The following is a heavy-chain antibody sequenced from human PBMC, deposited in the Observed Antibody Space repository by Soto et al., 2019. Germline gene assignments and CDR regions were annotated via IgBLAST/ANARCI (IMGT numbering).Heavy chain of an antibody. V-gene: IGHV1-69*13. Sequence: ASVKVSCKASGGTFSSYAISWVRQAPGQGLEWMGGIIPIFGTANYAQKFQGRVTITADESTSTAYMELSSLRSEDTAVYYCARAPIPTPTDYDSSGYWLSGAFDIWGQGTMVTVSS. D-gene: IGHD3-22*01. J-gene: IGHJ3*02. CDR3: ARAPIPTPTDYDSSGYWLSGAFDI. CDR1: GGTFSSYA. CDR2: IIPIFGTA.